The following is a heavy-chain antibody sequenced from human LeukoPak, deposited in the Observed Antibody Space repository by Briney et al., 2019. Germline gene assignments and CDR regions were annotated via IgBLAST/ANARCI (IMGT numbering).Heavy chain of an antibody. J-gene: IGHJ4*02. CDR2: IRGTGGTT. V-gene: IGHV3-23*01. Sequence: GGSLRLSCAASGFTFSNYSMSWVRQAPGKGLEWVSTIRGTGGTTYYADSVKGRFTISRDNSKNALFLQFNSLRADDTAVYYRAKGRGTTVTAAANYWGQGTLVTVSS. D-gene: IGHD4-17*01. CDR3: AKGRGTTVTAAANY. CDR1: GFTFSNYS.